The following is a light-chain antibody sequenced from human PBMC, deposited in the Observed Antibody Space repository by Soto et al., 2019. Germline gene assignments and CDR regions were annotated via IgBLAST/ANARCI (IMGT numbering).Light chain of an antibody. CDR3: QQSYSTPR. V-gene: IGKV1-39*01. J-gene: IGKJ3*01. CDR2: AAS. Sequence: DSQMTHSPSSLSASVGDRVTITCRASQSISSYLNCYQQKPGKAPKLLIYAASSLQSGVPSRFSGSGSGTDFTLTISSLQPEDFATYYCQQSYSTPRFGPGTKVDIK. CDR1: QSISSY.